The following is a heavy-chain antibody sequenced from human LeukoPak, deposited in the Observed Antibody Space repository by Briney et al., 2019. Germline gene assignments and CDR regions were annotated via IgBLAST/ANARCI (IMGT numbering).Heavy chain of an antibody. CDR1: GGSFSGYY. D-gene: IGHD6-19*01. J-gene: IGHJ4*02. Sequence: KPSETLSLTCAVYGGSFSGYYWSWIRQPPGKGLEWIGEINHSGSTNYNPSLKSRVTISVDTSKNQFSLKLSSVTAADTAVYYCARQTSGWYNYWGQGTLVTVSS. V-gene: IGHV4-34*01. CDR3: ARQTSGWYNY. CDR2: INHSGST.